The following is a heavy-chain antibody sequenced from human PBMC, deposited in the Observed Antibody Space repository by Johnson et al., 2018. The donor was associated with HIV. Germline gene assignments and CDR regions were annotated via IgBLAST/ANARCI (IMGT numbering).Heavy chain of an antibody. Sequence: QVQLVESGGGLVKPGGSLRLSCAASRFTFSEYYMSWIRQTPGKGLEWVSYISSSGGTIYYADAVKGRFSISRDNAKNSLYLQMNSLRAEDTAVYYCARDRGYWDAFDIWGQGTMVIVSS. V-gene: IGHV3-11*04. CDR3: ARDRGYWDAFDI. D-gene: IGHD3-22*01. CDR2: ISSSGGTI. CDR1: RFTFSEYY. J-gene: IGHJ3*02.